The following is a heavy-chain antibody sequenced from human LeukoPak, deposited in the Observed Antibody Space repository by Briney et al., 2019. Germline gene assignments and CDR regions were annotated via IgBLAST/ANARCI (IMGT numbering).Heavy chain of an antibody. Sequence: PSETLSLTCTVSGGSISSYYWSWIRQPAGKGLEWIGRIYTSGSTNYNPSLKSRVTMSVDTSKNQFSLKLSSVTAADTAVYYCARGVYSGYDTIYYYYYMDVWGKGTTVTISS. CDR2: IYTSGST. V-gene: IGHV4-4*07. CDR1: GGSISSYY. CDR3: ARGVYSGYDTIYYYYYMDV. J-gene: IGHJ6*03. D-gene: IGHD5-12*01.